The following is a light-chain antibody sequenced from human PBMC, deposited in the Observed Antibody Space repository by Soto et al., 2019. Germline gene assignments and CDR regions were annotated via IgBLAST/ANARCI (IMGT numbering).Light chain of an antibody. Sequence: EIVLTQSPGTLSLSPGERATLSCRASQTVSSSYLAWYQQKPGQAPRLLIYGASTRAAGIPDRFSGSGSGTDFTLIIIRLEPEDFAVYYCQQYGRSPPVKFGQGTKVEIK. J-gene: IGKJ1*01. CDR2: GAS. CDR3: QQYGRSPPVK. V-gene: IGKV3-20*01. CDR1: QTVSSSY.